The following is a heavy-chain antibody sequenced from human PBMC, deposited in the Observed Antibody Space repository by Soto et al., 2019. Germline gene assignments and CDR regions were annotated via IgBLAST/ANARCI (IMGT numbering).Heavy chain of an antibody. D-gene: IGHD6-13*01. CDR2: TYYSGNT. V-gene: IGHV4-31*03. Sequence: ASETLSLTCTVSGGSISSGGYYWNWIRQHPGKGLEWIGYTYYSGNTYYNPSLNSRVTISADTSKNQFSLKLSSVTAADTAVYYCARFAKEENPKVGSWYYFDYWGQGTRVTVSS. CDR1: GGSISSGGYY. CDR3: ARFAKEENPKVGSWYYFDY. J-gene: IGHJ4*02.